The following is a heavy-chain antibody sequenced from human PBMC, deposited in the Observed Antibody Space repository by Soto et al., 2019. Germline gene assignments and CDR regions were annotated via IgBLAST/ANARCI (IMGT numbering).Heavy chain of an antibody. Sequence: ASVKVSCKASGYTFTSYDINWVRQATGQGLEWMGWMNPNSGNTGYAQKFQGRVTMTRNTSISTAYMELSSLRSEDTAVYYCASASYDFWSGYYAGWFDPWGQGTLVTVS. CDR1: GYTFTSYD. J-gene: IGHJ5*02. D-gene: IGHD3-3*01. V-gene: IGHV1-8*01. CDR3: ASASYDFWSGYYAGWFDP. CDR2: MNPNSGNT.